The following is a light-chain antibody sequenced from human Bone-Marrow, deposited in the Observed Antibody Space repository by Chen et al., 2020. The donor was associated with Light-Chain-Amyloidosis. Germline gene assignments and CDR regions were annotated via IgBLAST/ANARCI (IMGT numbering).Light chain of an antibody. V-gene: IGLV3-21*02. Sequence: SYVLTQPSSVSVAPGQTATIACGGNNIGSTSVHWYQQTPGQAPLLVVYDDSDRPSGIPERLSGSSSGNTATLTVCRVEAGDEAVYYCQVWDRSSDRPVFGGGTKLTVL. J-gene: IGLJ3*02. CDR2: DDS. CDR3: QVWDRSSDRPV. CDR1: NIGSTS.